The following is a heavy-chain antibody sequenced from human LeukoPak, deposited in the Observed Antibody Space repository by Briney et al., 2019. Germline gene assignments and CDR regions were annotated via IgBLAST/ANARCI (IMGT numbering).Heavy chain of an antibody. CDR3: ARRVRSADYRLDY. CDR2: ISPSGNT. J-gene: IGHJ4*02. CDR1: GGSFTIYS. V-gene: IGHV4-34*01. D-gene: IGHD4-11*01. Sequence: SETLSLTCAVYGGSFTIYSLTCIRQPPGHSLKWFGEISPSGNTQYNPSLKSRVTISLDASKSQFYLKLNSVTAADTAVYYCARRVRSADYRLDYWGQGTLVTVSS.